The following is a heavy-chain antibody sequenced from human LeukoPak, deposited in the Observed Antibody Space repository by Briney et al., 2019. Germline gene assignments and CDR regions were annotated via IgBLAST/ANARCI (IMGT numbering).Heavy chain of an antibody. CDR2: INHSGST. V-gene: IGHV4-34*01. J-gene: IGHJ4*02. Sequence: EASETLSLTCAVYGGSFSGYYWSWIRQPPGKGLEWIGEINHSGSTNYNPSLKSRVTISVDTSKNQFSLKLSSVTAADTAVYYCARGREWLRYFDYWGQGTLVTVSS. CDR1: GGSFSGYY. CDR3: ARGREWLRYFDY. D-gene: IGHD5-12*01.